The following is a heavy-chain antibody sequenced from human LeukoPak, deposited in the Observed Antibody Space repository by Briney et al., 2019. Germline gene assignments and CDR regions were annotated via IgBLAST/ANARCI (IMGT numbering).Heavy chain of an antibody. Sequence: GGSLRLSCAASGFTFRTFTMHWVRQAPGKGLEWVSSINSASNFIYYADSVKGRLTTSRDNAKNSLYLQMSSLKVEDTAVYYCARDSPYYFDSSGDYVSDYWGQGALVTVSS. CDR2: INSASNFI. D-gene: IGHD3-22*01. J-gene: IGHJ4*02. CDR1: GFTFRTFT. CDR3: ARDSPYYFDSSGDYVSDY. V-gene: IGHV3-21*01.